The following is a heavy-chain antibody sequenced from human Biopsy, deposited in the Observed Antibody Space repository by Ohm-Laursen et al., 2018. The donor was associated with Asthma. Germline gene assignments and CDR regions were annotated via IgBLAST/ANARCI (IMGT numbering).Heavy chain of an antibody. Sequence: ASVKVSCKSLGGTFNTYVIGWARQAPGQGLEWTGGINSVFSTTTYPQKFQDRATITADDSTSTVYMELSSLRSEDTAVYYCARKAGSCISRTCYSLDFWGQGTLVTVSS. D-gene: IGHD2-2*01. CDR2: INSVFSTT. CDR1: GGTFNTYV. V-gene: IGHV1-69*13. CDR3: ARKAGSCISRTCYSLDF. J-gene: IGHJ4*02.